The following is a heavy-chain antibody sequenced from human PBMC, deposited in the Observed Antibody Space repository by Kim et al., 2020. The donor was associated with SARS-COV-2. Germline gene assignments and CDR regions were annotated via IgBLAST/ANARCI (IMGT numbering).Heavy chain of an antibody. CDR2: IHYTGST. CDR3: ARRWLGENLFDY. D-gene: IGHD3-10*01. J-gene: IGHJ4*02. V-gene: IGHV4-59*08. Sequence: SETLSLTCTVSGDSISRSSWSWIRQSPGKGLEWIGSIHYTGSTNYNPSFKSRVSISVDTSTNHFSLKLSSVTAADTAVHHCARRWLGENLFDYWGKGTPV. CDR1: GDSISRSS.